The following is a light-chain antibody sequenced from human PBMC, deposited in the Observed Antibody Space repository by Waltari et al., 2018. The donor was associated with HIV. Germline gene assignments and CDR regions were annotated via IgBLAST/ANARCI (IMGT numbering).Light chain of an antibody. Sequence: DIVMTQYPDSLVVSLGERATINCKARQSVLYSSNNKNYLAWYQQKPGQPPKLLIYWASTRESGVPDRFSGSGSGTDFTLTISSLQAEDVAVYYCQQYYSTPGTFGQGTKLEIK. CDR2: WAS. V-gene: IGKV4-1*01. CDR1: QSVLYSSNNKNY. J-gene: IGKJ2*01. CDR3: QQYYSTPGT.